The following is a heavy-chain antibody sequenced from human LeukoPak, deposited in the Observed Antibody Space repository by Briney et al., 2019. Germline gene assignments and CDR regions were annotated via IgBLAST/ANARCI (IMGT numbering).Heavy chain of an antibody. CDR3: ATARGYSSEYK. CDR1: GFTFNTFV. CDR2: MIGSGSST. D-gene: IGHD6-19*01. J-gene: IGHJ4*02. V-gene: IGHV3-23*01. Sequence: PGGSLRLFCAASGFTFNTFVISWVRQAPGKGLEGVSSMIGSGSSTYYADSVKGRFTISRDNSKNTLYLRMNSLRAEDTAVYYCATARGYSSEYKWGQGTLVTVSS.